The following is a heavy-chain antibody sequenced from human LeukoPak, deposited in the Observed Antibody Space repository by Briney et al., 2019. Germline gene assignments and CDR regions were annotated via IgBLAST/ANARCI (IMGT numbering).Heavy chain of an antibody. Sequence: ASVKVSCTASGYTFTSYDINWVRQATGQGLEWMGWMNPNSGNTGYAQKFQGRVTITADKSTSTAYMELSSLRSEDTAVYYCARDVDIVVVPAAGGLDYWGQGTLVTVSS. CDR3: ARDVDIVVVPAAGGLDY. D-gene: IGHD2-2*01. CDR2: MNPNSGNT. V-gene: IGHV1-8*01. CDR1: GYTFTSYD. J-gene: IGHJ4*02.